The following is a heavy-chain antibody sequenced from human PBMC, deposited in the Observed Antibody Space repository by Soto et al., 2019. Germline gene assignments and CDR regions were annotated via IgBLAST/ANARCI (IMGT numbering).Heavy chain of an antibody. CDR2: ISAYNGDT. CDR3: ASDWSSYHDNSGLIWFY. V-gene: IGHV1-18*04. CDR1: GYTFRSYG. D-gene: IGHD3-22*01. Sequence: ASVKVSCKASGYTFRSYGISWVRQAPGQGLEWVGWISAYNGDTHYAPKFQDRITLTTETSTDTAYMELRSLRLDDTAVYYCASDWSSYHDNSGLIWFYWGQGSLVTVSS. J-gene: IGHJ4*02.